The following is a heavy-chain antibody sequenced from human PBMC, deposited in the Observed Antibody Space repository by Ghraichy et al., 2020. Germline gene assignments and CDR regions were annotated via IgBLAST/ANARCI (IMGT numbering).Heavy chain of an antibody. J-gene: IGHJ6*03. V-gene: IGHV4-61*01. Sequence: SETLSLTCTVSGGSVSSDIYYWSWIRQPPGKGLEWIGYIYYSGSTNYNPSLKSRVTISIDTSKNQFSLKLTSVTAAETAVYYCARLSEAVAGTRGYYYMDVWGKGTTVTVSS. CDR3: ARLSEAVAGTRGYYYMDV. CDR2: IYYSGST. D-gene: IGHD6-19*01. CDR1: GGSVSSDIYY.